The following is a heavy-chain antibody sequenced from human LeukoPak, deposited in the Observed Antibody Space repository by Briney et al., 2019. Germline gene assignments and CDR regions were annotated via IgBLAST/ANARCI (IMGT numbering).Heavy chain of an antibody. Sequence: ASVKVSCKASGYTFTSYGISWVRQAPGQGLEWMGWISAYNGNTNYAQKLQGRVTMTTDTSTSTAYMELRSLRSDDTAVYYCARVSGITIFGVAKGYFDYWGQGTLVTVSS. CDR1: GYTFTSYG. CDR3: ARVSGITIFGVAKGYFDY. CDR2: ISAYNGNT. V-gene: IGHV1-18*01. D-gene: IGHD3-3*01. J-gene: IGHJ4*02.